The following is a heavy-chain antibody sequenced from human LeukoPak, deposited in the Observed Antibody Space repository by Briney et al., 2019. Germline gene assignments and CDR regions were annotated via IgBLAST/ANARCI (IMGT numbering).Heavy chain of an antibody. CDR2: INDVSGDI. D-gene: IGHD2-2*01. CDR1: EFTFSLYA. Sequence: GGSLRLSCAASEFTFSLYAMNWVRQAPGKGLEWVSYINDVSGDIRYADSVKGRFTISRDNAKNTLYLQMNSLRAEDTAVYYCARDTYQPGRIDCWGQGTLVIVSS. CDR3: ARDTYQPGRIDC. J-gene: IGHJ4*02. V-gene: IGHV3-21*05.